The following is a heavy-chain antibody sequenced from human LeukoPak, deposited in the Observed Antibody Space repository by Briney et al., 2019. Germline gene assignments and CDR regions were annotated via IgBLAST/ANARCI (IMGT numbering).Heavy chain of an antibody. CDR2: INPNSGGT. D-gene: IGHD3-22*01. J-gene: IGHJ4*02. CDR1: GYTFTGYY. Sequence: ASVKVSCKASGYTFTGYYMHWVQQAPGQGLEWMGWINPNSGGTNYAQKFQGWVTMTRDTSISTAYMELSRLRSDDTAVYYCARSDSSGNYYPLGYWGQGTLVTVSS. CDR3: ARSDSSGNYYPLGY. V-gene: IGHV1-2*04.